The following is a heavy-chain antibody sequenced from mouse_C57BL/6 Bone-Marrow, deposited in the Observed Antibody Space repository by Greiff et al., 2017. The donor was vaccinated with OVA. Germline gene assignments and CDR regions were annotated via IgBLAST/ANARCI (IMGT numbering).Heavy chain of an antibody. J-gene: IGHJ3*01. V-gene: IGHV1-50*01. CDR3: VTGVYYDYEAWVAY. CDR2: IDPSDSYT. Sequence: QVQLQQPGAELVKPGASVTLSCKASGYTFTSYWMQWVKQRPGQGLEWIGEIDPSDSYTNYNQKFKGKATLTVDTSSSPAYMELRSLTSEDSAVYCCVTGVYYDYEAWVAYWGQGTLVTVSA. D-gene: IGHD2-4*01. CDR1: GYTFTSYW.